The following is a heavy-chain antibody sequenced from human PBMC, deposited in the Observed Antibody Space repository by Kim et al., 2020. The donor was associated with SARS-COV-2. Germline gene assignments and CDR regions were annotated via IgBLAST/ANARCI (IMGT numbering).Heavy chain of an antibody. CDR3: TTGYYYGSGSYGH. J-gene: IGHJ4*02. D-gene: IGHD3-10*01. Sequence: YAAPVKGRFTISSDDSKNTLYLQMNSLKTEDTAVYYCTTGYYYGSGSYGHWGQGTLVTVSS. V-gene: IGHV3-15*01.